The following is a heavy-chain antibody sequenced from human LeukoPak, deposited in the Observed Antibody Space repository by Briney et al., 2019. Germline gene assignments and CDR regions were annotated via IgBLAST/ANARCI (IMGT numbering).Heavy chain of an antibody. Sequence: PGGSLRLSCAASGFTFADFAIHRVRQAPGKGLEWVSLISGDGATTYYAASVKGRFTISRDNKKNVLYLQMNNLGTEDTALFYCAEDLSSVFDALNIWGQGTLVTVSS. CDR2: ISGDGATT. V-gene: IGHV3-43*02. D-gene: IGHD3-10*01. CDR1: GFTFADFA. CDR3: AEDLSSVFDALNI. J-gene: IGHJ3*02.